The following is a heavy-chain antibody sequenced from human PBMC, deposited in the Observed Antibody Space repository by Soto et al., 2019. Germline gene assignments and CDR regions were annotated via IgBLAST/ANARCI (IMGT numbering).Heavy chain of an antibody. CDR2: ISWNSGSI. J-gene: IGHJ3*02. CDR1: GFTFDDYA. D-gene: IGHD6-6*01. V-gene: IGHV3-9*01. CDR3: AKDVDSSSSGAFDI. Sequence: GGSLRLSCAASGFTFDDYAMHWVRQAPGKGLEWVSGISWNSGSIGYADSVKGRFTISRDNAKNSLYLQMNSLRAEDTALYYCAKDVDSSSSGAFDIWGQGTMVT.